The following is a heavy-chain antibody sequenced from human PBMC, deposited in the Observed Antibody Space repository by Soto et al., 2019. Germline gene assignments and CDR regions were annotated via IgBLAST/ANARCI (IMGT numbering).Heavy chain of an antibody. CDR2: IYYSGST. V-gene: IGHV4-39*01. Sequence: PSETLSLTCTVSGVSISGSRYYWGWIRQPPGRGLEWIGNIYYSGSTYYTPALKSRVTLSVDTSKNQFSLNLNSVTAADTAVYYCARGGIPPSGYGIAYAMDVWGQETTVTVS. CDR1: GVSISGSRYY. D-gene: IGHD1-26*01. J-gene: IGHJ6*02. CDR3: ARGGIPPSGYGIAYAMDV.